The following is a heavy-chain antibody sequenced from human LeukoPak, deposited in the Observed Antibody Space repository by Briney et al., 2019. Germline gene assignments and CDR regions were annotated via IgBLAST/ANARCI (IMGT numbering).Heavy chain of an antibody. V-gene: IGHV4-4*02. D-gene: IGHD5-24*01. J-gene: IGHJ4*02. CDR3: ARHMATPGTRGFDS. CDR1: GGSISSANW. Sequence: SGTLSLTCAVSGGSISSANWWSWVRQPPGKGLEWIGEIYLGGKTNYNPSLKSRVTISIDTSKNQSSLKLISVTAADTALYYCARHMATPGTRGFDSWGQGTLVTVSS. CDR2: IYLGGKT.